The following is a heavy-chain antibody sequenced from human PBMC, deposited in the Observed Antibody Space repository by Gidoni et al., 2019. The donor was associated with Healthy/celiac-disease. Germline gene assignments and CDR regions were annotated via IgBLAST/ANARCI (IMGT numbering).Heavy chain of an antibody. CDR1: GGSFSGSY. J-gene: IGHJ5*02. Sequence: QVQLQQWGAGLLKPSETLSLTCAVYGGSFSGSYWSWIRQPPGKGLEWIGEINHSGSTNYNPSLKSRVTISVDTSKNQFSLKLSSVTAADTAVYYCARGPRTYDFWSGYYQNWFDPWGQGTLVTVSS. CDR2: INHSGST. V-gene: IGHV4-34*01. CDR3: ARGPRTYDFWSGYYQNWFDP. D-gene: IGHD3-3*01.